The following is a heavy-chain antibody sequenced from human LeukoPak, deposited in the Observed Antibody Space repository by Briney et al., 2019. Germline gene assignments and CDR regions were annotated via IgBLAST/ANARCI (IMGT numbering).Heavy chain of an antibody. CDR1: GGSIGSYY. J-gene: IGHJ4*02. Sequence: SETLSLTCTVSGGSIGSYYWSWIRQPPGKGLEWIGYIYYSGSTNYNPSLKSRVTISVDTSKNQFSLKLSSVTAADTAVYYCAREGGSYHFDYWGQGTLVTVSS. D-gene: IGHD1-26*01. V-gene: IGHV4-59*01. CDR3: AREGGSYHFDY. CDR2: IYYSGST.